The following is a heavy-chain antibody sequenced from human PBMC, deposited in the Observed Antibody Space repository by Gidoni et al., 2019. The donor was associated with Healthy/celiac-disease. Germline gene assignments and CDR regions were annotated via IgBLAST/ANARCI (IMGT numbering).Heavy chain of an antibody. D-gene: IGHD4-17*01. J-gene: IGHJ4*02. CDR3: VTTSVTTLQGDY. Sequence: EVQLVESGGGLVKPGGSLRLSCPASGFTFSSYSMNWVRQAPGKGLEWVASISSSSSYIYYADSVKGRFTISRDNAKNSLYLQMNSLRAEDTAVYYCVTTSVTTLQGDYWGQGTLVTVSS. CDR1: GFTFSSYS. CDR2: ISSSSSYI. V-gene: IGHV3-21*01.